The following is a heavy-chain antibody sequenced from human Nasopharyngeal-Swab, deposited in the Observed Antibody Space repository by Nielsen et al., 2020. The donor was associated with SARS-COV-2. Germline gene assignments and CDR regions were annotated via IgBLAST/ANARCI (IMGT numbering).Heavy chain of an antibody. V-gene: IGHV1-2*06. Sequence: ASLKVSCNASGYTFTGYYIHWVRHAPGQGLEWMGRINPNSGGTNYAQKFQGRVTMTRDTSITTAYMELSRLRSDDTAVYYCAKTPTHYQLLHYGMDVWGQGTTVTVSS. CDR3: AKTPTHYQLLHYGMDV. J-gene: IGHJ6*02. CDR2: INPNSGGT. D-gene: IGHD2-2*01. CDR1: GYTFTGYY.